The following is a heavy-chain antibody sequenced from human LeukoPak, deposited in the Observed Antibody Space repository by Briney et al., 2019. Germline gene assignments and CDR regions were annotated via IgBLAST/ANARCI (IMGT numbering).Heavy chain of an antibody. CDR1: GGSFSGYY. CDR2: INHSGST. D-gene: IGHD2-15*01. V-gene: IGHV4-34*01. J-gene: IGHJ2*01. CDR3: ARYVVVAAVYRYLDL. Sequence: PSETLSLTCAVYGGSFSGYYWSWIRQPPGKGLEWIGEINHSGSTNYNPSLKSRVTISVDTSKNQFSLKLSPVTAADTAVYYCARYVVVAAVYRYLDLWGRGTLVTVSS.